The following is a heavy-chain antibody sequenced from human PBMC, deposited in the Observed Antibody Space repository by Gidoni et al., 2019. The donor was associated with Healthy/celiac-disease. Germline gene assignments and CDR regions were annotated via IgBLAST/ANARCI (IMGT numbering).Heavy chain of an antibody. D-gene: IGHD6-13*01. V-gene: IGHV1-18*01. CDR2: ISAYNGNT. CDR1: GYTFTSYG. J-gene: IGHJ5*02. CDR3: ARDDGYWGIAAAGTGNWFDP. Sequence: QVQLVQSGAEVKKPGASVKVSCTVSGYTFTSYGISWVRQAPGQGLEWMGWISAYNGNTNYAQKLQGRVTMTTDTSTSTAYMELRSLRSDDTAVYYCARDDGYWGIAAAGTGNWFDPWGQGTLVTVSS.